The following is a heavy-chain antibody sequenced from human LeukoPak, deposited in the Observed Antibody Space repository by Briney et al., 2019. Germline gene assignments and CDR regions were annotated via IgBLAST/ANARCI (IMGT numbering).Heavy chain of an antibody. V-gene: IGHV3-7*01. D-gene: IGHD3-10*01. CDR3: ARDQWCGELLSLYYFDY. CDR1: GFTFSSYW. CDR2: IKQDGSEK. Sequence: GGSLRLSCAAPGFTFSSYWMSWVRQAPGKGLERVANIKQDGSEKYDVDSVKGRFTISRDNAKNTLYLQMNSLRAEDTAVYYCARDQWCGELLSLYYFDYWGQGTLVTVSS. J-gene: IGHJ4*02.